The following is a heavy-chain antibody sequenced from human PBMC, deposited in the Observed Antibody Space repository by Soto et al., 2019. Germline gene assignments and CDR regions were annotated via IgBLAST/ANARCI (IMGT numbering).Heavy chain of an antibody. V-gene: IGHV3-30*18. CDR3: AKVEASGSYSNWFDH. Sequence: GGSLRLSCAASGFTFSSYGMHWVRQAPGKGLEWVAVISYDGSNKYYADSVKGRFTISRDNSKNTLYLQMNSLRAEDTAVYYCAKVEASGSYSNWFDHWGQGTLVTVSS. J-gene: IGHJ5*02. CDR1: GFTFSSYG. CDR2: ISYDGSNK. D-gene: IGHD1-26*01.